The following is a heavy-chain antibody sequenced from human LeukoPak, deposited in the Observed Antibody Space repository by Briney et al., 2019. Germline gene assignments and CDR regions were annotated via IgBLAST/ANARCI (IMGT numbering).Heavy chain of an antibody. V-gene: IGHV3-49*04. Sequence: PGGSLRLSCTASGFTFGDYAMSWVRQAPGKGLEWVGFIRSKAYGGTTEYAASVKGRFTISRDDSKSIAYLQMNSLKTEDTAVYYCTRVQRPRFLEWSTSYYFDYWGQGTLVAVSS. CDR1: GFTFGDYA. J-gene: IGHJ4*02. CDR2: IRSKAYGGTT. CDR3: TRVQRPRFLEWSTSYYFDY. D-gene: IGHD3-3*01.